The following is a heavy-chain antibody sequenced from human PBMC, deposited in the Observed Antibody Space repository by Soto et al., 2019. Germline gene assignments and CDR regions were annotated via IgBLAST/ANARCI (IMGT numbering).Heavy chain of an antibody. Sequence: QVQLVESGGGVVQPGRSLRLSCAASGFTFSSYAMHWVRQAPGKGLEWVAVISYDGSNKYYADSVKGRFTISRDNSKNTLYLQMNSPRAEDTAVYYCARDASGSRDYYYGMDVWGQGTTVTVSS. CDR3: ARDASGSRDYYYGMDV. V-gene: IGHV3-30-3*01. J-gene: IGHJ6*02. CDR2: ISYDGSNK. D-gene: IGHD1-26*01. CDR1: GFTFSSYA.